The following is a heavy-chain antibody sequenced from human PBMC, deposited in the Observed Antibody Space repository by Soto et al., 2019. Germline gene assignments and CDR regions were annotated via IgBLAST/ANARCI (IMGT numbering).Heavy chain of an antibody. CDR1: GFTFNNYG. V-gene: IGHV3-30*18. CDR2: ISYDGSNK. D-gene: IGHD2-15*01. J-gene: IGHJ6*02. Sequence: QVQLVESGGGVVQPGRSLRLSCAASGFTFNNYGIHWVRQAPGKGLEWVAVISYDGSNKYYADSVKGRFTISRDNSKNTLYLQMNSLRAEDTAVYYCAKDGSGCSGGSCSPYYYYYGMDVWGQGTTVTVSS. CDR3: AKDGSGCSGGSCSPYYYYYGMDV.